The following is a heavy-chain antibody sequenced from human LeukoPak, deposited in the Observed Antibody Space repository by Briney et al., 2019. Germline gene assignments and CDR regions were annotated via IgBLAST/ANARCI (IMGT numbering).Heavy chain of an antibody. Sequence: ASVKVSCKASGYTFTGYYMHWVRQAPGQGLERMGWINPNSGGTNYAQKFQGRVTMTRDTSISTAYMELSRLRSDDTAVYYCARVVPGTTSYFDYWGQGTLVTVSS. D-gene: IGHD1-1*01. CDR2: INPNSGGT. CDR1: GYTFTGYY. V-gene: IGHV1-2*02. CDR3: ARVVPGTTSYFDY. J-gene: IGHJ4*02.